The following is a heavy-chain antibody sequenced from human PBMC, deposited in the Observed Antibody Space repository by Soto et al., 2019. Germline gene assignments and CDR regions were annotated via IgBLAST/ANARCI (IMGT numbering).Heavy chain of an antibody. CDR3: AKDRGYDYVWGSYQLAFDI. CDR2: ISGSGGST. Sequence: ETLSLTCAVYGGSFSGYYWSWVRQAPGKGLEWVSAISGSGGSTYYADSVKGRFTISRDNSKNTLYLQMNSLRAEDTAVYYCAKDRGYDYVWGSYQLAFDIWGQGTMVTVSS. CDR1: GGSFSGYY. V-gene: IGHV3-23*01. D-gene: IGHD3-16*02. J-gene: IGHJ3*02.